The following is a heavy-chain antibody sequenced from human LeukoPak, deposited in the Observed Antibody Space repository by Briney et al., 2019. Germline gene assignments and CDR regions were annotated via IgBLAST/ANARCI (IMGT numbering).Heavy chain of an antibody. CDR1: GFTFSDYY. J-gene: IGHJ4*02. Sequence: PGRSLRLSCAASGFTFSDYYMSWIRQAPGKGLEWVSYISSSCSYTNYADSVKGRFTISRDNAKNSLYLQMNSLRAEDTAVYYCAREGYTGNFDYWGQGTLVTVSS. CDR3: AREGYTGNFDY. D-gene: IGHD2-2*02. V-gene: IGHV3-11*05. CDR2: ISSSCSYT.